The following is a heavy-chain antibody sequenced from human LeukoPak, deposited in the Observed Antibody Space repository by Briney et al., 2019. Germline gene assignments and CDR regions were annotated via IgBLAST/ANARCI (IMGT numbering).Heavy chain of an antibody. CDR1: GFTFNIYA. Sequence: PGGSLRLSCAASGFTFNIYAMNWVRQAPGKGLEWVSAISDSGGSTYYADSVKGRFTISRDNSKNTVYLQIHRLRAEDTAVYYCAKGKGSSSSSIDWWGQGTLVTVSS. CDR3: AKGKGSSSSSIDW. V-gene: IGHV3-23*01. CDR2: ISDSGGST. J-gene: IGHJ4*02. D-gene: IGHD2-15*01.